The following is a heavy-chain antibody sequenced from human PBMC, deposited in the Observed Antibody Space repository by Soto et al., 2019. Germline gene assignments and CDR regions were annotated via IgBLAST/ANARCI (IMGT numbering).Heavy chain of an antibody. J-gene: IGHJ5*02. V-gene: IGHV1-69*13. CDR1: GGTFSSYA. CDR3: ARTDSSGYYEWWFDP. D-gene: IGHD3-22*01. CDR2: IIPIFGTA. Sequence: SVKVSCKASGGTFSSYAISWVRQAPGQGVEWMGGIIPIFGTANYAQKFQGRVTITADESTSTAYMELSSLRSEDTAVYYCARTDSSGYYEWWFDPWGQGTLVTVSS.